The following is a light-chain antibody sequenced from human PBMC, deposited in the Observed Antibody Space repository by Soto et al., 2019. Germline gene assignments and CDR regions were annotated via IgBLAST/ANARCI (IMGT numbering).Light chain of an antibody. V-gene: IGLV2-14*01. Sequence: QSVLTQPASVSGSPGQPITISCTGTSTDIGRYNYVSWYQQHPGKAPKLMIYDVSNRPSGVSNRFSGSKSGNTASLTISGLQAEDEADYCCSSYTSSSTYVFGTGTKVTVL. CDR3: SSYTSSSTYV. CDR1: STDIGRYNY. J-gene: IGLJ1*01. CDR2: DVS.